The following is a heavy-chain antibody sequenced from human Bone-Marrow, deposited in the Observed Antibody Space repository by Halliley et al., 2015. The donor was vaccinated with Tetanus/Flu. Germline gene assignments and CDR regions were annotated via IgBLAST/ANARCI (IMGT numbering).Heavy chain of an antibody. CDR2: INHSGST. CDR3: ASEGGNDGYSTWFDP. Sequence: TLSLTCAVYGESFSGYYWNWIRQPPGKGLEWIGEINHSGSTNYNPSLKSRVTLPVDTSKNQFSLKLSSVTAADTAVYYCASEGGNDGYSTWFDPWGQGTLVTVSS. V-gene: IGHV4-34*01. D-gene: IGHD4-4*01. CDR1: GESFSGYY. J-gene: IGHJ5*02.